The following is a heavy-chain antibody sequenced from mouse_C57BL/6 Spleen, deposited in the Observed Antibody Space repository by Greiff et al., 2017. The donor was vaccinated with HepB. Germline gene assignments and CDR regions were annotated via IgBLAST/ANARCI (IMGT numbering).Heavy chain of an antibody. J-gene: IGHJ2*01. CDR3: ASEDISVDYFDY. CDR1: GYTFASYW. V-gene: IGHV1-52*01. Sequence: QVQLQQPGAELVRPGSSVKLSCKASGYTFASYWMHWVEQRPIQGLEWIGNIDPSDSETHYNQKFKDKATLTVDKSYSTAYMQLSSLTSEDSAVYYCASEDISVDYFDYWGQGTTLTVSS. CDR2: IDPSDSET. D-gene: IGHD3-2*02.